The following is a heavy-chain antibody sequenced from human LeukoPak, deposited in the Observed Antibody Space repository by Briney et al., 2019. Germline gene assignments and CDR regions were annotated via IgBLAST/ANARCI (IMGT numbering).Heavy chain of an antibody. CDR1: GFTFSSYS. CDR2: IYWNGGST. J-gene: IGHJ6*03. CDR3: ATGGRYGATGYYYYYMDV. V-gene: IGHV3-20*04. Sequence: GGSLRLSCAASGFTFSSYSMNWVRQAPGKGLEWVSGIYWNGGSTGYADSVKGRFTISRDNAKNSLYLQMNSLRAEDTALYYCATGGRYGATGYYYYYMDVWGKGTTVTVSS. D-gene: IGHD1-26*01.